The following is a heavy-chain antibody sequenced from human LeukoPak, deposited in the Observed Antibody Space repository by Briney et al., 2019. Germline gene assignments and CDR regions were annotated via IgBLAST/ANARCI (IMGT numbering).Heavy chain of an antibody. CDR1: GFTLSSYA. CDR3: XXXXXXWLXXXXXXDY. D-gene: IGHD6-19*01. J-gene: IGHJ4*02. CDR2: MYDSGGTTSYA. Sequence: PGGSPRLSCEASGFTLSSYAMNWVRQAPGKGLEWVAGMYDSGGTTSYAWYAGSVKGRFTVSRDKFKNTLYLQMNSLRAEDRAVXXXXXXXXXWLXXXXXXDYWGQGILVSVSS. V-gene: IGHV3-23*01.